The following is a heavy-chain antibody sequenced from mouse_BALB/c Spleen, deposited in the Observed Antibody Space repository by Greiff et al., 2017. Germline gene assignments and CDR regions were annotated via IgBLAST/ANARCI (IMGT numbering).Heavy chain of an antibody. CDR3: ARDSSGYVRYAMDY. D-gene: IGHD3-2*01. Sequence: VKLQESGPELVRPGVSVKISCKGSGYTFTDYAMHWVKQSHAKSLEWIGVISTYYGNTNYNQKFKGKATMTVDKSSSTAYMELARLTSEDSAIYYCARDSSGYVRYAMDYWGQGTSVTVSS. CDR1: GYTFTDYA. J-gene: IGHJ4*01. CDR2: ISTYYGNT. V-gene: IGHV1-67*01.